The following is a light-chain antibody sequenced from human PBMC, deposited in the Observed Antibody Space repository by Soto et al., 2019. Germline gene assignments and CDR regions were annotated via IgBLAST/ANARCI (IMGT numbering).Light chain of an antibody. V-gene: IGKV1-39*01. CDR3: QQSYTTPRT. CDR1: QYISTY. CDR2: SAS. J-gene: IGKJ4*02. Sequence: DIQMTHSPSSLSASVGDRVTITCRASQYISTYLNWYRQKSGKAPEVLIYSASTLQSGVPSRFSRRGSGKDFTLTIIGLQSEDFATYYCQQSYTTPRTFGAGTKVEIX.